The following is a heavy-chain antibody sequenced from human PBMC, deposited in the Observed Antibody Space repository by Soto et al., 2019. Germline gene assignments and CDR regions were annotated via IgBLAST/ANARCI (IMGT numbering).Heavy chain of an antibody. V-gene: IGHV3-11*06. J-gene: IGHJ4*02. CDR2: ISRSSSYT. CDR1: GFTFSDYY. CDR3: ASMVYSSRWYLAY. Sequence: QVQLVESGGGLVKPGGSLRLSCAASGFTFSDYYMSWIRQAAGKGLECVSYISRSSSYTNYAESVKGRVTNSRDNAKNSLYLQRNSLRAEDTAIYYCASMVYSSRWYLAYWGQGTRVTVSS. D-gene: IGHD6-19*01.